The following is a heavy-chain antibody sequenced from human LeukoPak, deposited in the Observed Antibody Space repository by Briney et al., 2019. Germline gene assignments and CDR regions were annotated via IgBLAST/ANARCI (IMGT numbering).Heavy chain of an antibody. V-gene: IGHV4-30-2*01. J-gene: IGHJ4*02. D-gene: IGHD4-17*01. CDR3: ATIEPYGDYRFIH. Sequence: PSETLSLTCTVSGGSISSGGYSWSWIRQPPGKGLEWIGYIYHSGSTYYNPSLKSRVTISVDRSKNQFSLKLSSVTAADTAVYYCATIEPYGDYRFIHWGQGTLVTVSS. CDR2: IYHSGST. CDR1: GGSISSGGYS.